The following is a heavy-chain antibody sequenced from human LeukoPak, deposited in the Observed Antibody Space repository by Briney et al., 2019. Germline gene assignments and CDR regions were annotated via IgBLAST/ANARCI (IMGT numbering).Heavy chain of an antibody. CDR1: GGSFSGYY. CDR3: ARFPYYYDSSGYXEGAIY. CDR2: INHSGST. J-gene: IGHJ4*02. Sequence: SETLSLTCAVYGGSFSGYYWSWIRQPPGKGLEWIGEINHSGSTNYNPSLKSRVTISVDTSKNQFSLKLSSVTAADTAVYYCARFPYYYDSSGYXEGAIYWGQGTLVTVSS. D-gene: IGHD3-22*01. V-gene: IGHV4-34*01.